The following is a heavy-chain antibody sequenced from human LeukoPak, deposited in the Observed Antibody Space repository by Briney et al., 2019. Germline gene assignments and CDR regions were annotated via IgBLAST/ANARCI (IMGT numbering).Heavy chain of an antibody. CDR2: IYPGDSDT. V-gene: IGHV5-51*01. CDR1: GYSFTSYW. J-gene: IGHJ4*02. CDR3: ARVSSGWFRELLFDY. Sequence: GESLKISCKGSGYSFTSYWIGWVLQMPGKGLEWMGIIYPGDSDTRYSPSFQGQVTISADKSISTAYLQWSSLKASDTAMYYCARVSSGWFRELLFDYWGQGTLVTVSS. D-gene: IGHD3-10*01.